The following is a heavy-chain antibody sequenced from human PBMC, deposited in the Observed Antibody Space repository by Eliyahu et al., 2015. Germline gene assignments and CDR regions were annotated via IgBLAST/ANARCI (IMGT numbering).Heavy chain of an antibody. J-gene: IGHJ6*02. Sequence: ELQLVESGGTVTQPGRSLRLSCAASGFDFSDYAMSWVRQAPGXGLEWVGFIRSSVKGGTTEYGGAVRDRFVISRDDSNSIVYLDMVNLKSEDSGVYYCTTEGMDVWGQGTTVAV. V-gene: IGHV3-49*04. D-gene: IGHD1-14*01. CDR3: TTEGMDV. CDR2: IRSSVKGGTT. CDR1: GFDFSDYA.